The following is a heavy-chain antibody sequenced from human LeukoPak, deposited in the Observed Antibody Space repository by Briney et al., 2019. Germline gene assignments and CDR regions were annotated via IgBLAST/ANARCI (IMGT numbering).Heavy chain of an antibody. D-gene: IGHD2-2*01. J-gene: IGHJ4*02. Sequence: SGGSLRLSCAASGFTFSGYWMHWVRQAPGKGLVWVARISTDGSYTSYADCVKGRFTISRDNAKNTVYLQMGSLRAEDTAIYYCARICSTTDCLISAWGQGTLVTVSS. CDR1: GFTFSGYW. CDR2: ISTDGSYT. V-gene: IGHV3-74*01. CDR3: ARICSTTDCLISA.